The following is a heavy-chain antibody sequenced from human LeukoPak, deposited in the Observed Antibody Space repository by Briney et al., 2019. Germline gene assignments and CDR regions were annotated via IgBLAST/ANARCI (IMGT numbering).Heavy chain of an antibody. CDR3: ARDRGYYYDSSDL. CDR1: EFTVSSNY. J-gene: IGHJ4*02. Sequence: GGSLRLSCAASEFTVSSNYMSWVRQAPGKGLEWVSVIYSGGSTYYADSVKGRFTISRDNSKNTLYLQMNSLRAEDTAVYYCARDRGYYYDSSDLWGQGTLVTVSS. V-gene: IGHV3-66*01. D-gene: IGHD3-22*01. CDR2: IYSGGST.